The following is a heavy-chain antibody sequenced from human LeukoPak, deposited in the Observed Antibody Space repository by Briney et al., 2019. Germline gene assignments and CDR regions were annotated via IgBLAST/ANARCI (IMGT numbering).Heavy chain of an antibody. J-gene: IGHJ4*02. D-gene: IGHD6-13*01. Sequence: GGSLRLSCAASGFTFSSYSMNWVRQAPGKGLEWVANIKQDGSEKYYVDSVKGRFTISRDNAKNSLYLQMNSLRAEDTAVYYCARETYSSFDYWGQGTLVTVSS. V-gene: IGHV3-7*01. CDR1: GFTFSSYS. CDR3: ARETYSSFDY. CDR2: IKQDGSEK.